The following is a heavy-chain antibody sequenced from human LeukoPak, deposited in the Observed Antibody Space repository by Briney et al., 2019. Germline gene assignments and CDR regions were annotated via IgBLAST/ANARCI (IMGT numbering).Heavy chain of an antibody. CDR1: GYTFTNYY. V-gene: IGHV1-46*01. CDR3: AREGNRIQLKTNWFDP. CDR2: INPFGGST. J-gene: IGHJ5*02. D-gene: IGHD5-18*01. Sequence: ASVKVSCKASGYTFTNYYVHWVRQAPGQGPEWMGIINPFGGSTSYAQKFRGRVTMTRDTSTSTVYMELSSLRSEDTAVYYCAREGNRIQLKTNWFDPWGQGTLVTVSS.